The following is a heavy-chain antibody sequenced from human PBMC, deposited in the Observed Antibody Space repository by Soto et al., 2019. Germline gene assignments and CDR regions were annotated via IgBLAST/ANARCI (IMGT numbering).Heavy chain of an antibody. D-gene: IGHD6-19*01. CDR3: ASDPSCGWYKGSSWFDS. V-gene: IGHV1-8*01. CDR1: GYTFTSYD. Sequence: QVQLVQSGAEVKKPGASVKVSCKASGYTFTSYDINWVRQATGQGLEWMGWMNPNSGNTGYAQKFQGRVTMTRNTSISTAYMELSSLRSEVTAVYYCASDPSCGWYKGSSWFDSWGQGTLVTVSS. J-gene: IGHJ5*01. CDR2: MNPNSGNT.